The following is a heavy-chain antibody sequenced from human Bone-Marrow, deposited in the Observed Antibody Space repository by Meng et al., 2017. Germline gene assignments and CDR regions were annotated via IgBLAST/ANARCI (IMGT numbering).Heavy chain of an antibody. CDR1: GYSISSGYY. V-gene: IGHV4-38-2*02. CDR3: AKAPYYYDSSGYYYLYYFDY. D-gene: IGHD3-22*01. CDR2: IYHSGST. J-gene: IGHJ4*02. Sequence: SETLSLTCTVSGYSISSGYYWGWIRQPPGKGLEWIGSIYHSGSTYYNPSLKSRVTISVDTSKNQFSLKLSSVTAADTAVYYCAKAPYYYDSSGYYYLYYFDYWGQGTLVTVSS.